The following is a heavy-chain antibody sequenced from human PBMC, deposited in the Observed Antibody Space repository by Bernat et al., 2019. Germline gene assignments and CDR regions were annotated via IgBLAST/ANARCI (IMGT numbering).Heavy chain of an antibody. Sequence: QVQLQESGPGLVKPSETLSLTCTVSGGSISSSSYYWGWIRQPPGKGLEWIGSIYYSGSTYYNPSLKSRVTISVDTSKNQFSLKLSSVTAADTAVYYCARVSAPYYFDYWGQGTLVTVSS. CDR3: ARVSAPYYFDY. CDR1: GGSISSSSYY. V-gene: IGHV4-39*01. J-gene: IGHJ4*02. CDR2: IYYSGST.